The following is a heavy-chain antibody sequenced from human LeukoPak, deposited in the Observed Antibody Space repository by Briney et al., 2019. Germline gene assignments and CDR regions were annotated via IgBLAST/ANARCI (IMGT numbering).Heavy chain of an antibody. D-gene: IGHD6-13*01. Sequence: GGSLRLSCAASGFTFSSYAMHWVRQAPGKGLEYVSAISSSGGSTYYANSVKGRFTISRDNSKNTLYLQMGSLRAEDMAVYYCARVGYTSYYYYGMDVWGQGTTVTVS. CDR3: ARVGYTSYYYYGMDV. J-gene: IGHJ6*02. V-gene: IGHV3-64*01. CDR2: ISSSGGST. CDR1: GFTFSSYA.